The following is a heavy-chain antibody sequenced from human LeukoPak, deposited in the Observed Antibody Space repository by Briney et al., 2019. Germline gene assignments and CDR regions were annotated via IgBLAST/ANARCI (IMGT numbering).Heavy chain of an antibody. Sequence: ASVKVSCKASGYTFTGYYMHWVRQAPGQGLEWMGRINPNSGGTNYAQKFQDRVTMTRDTSISTAYMELSRLRSDDTAVYYCARWYYDILTGYYHFDYWGQGTLVTVSS. D-gene: IGHD3-9*01. V-gene: IGHV1-2*06. J-gene: IGHJ4*02. CDR1: GYTFTGYY. CDR3: ARWYYDILTGYYHFDY. CDR2: INPNSGGT.